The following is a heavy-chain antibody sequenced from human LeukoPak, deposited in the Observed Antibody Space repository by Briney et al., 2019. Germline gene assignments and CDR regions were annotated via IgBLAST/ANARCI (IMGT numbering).Heavy chain of an antibody. D-gene: IGHD3-22*01. CDR2: IWYDGSNK. J-gene: IGHJ4*02. CDR3: AKDSDDSSGFDY. CDR1: GFTFSSYG. V-gene: IGHV3-30*02. Sequence: PGGSLRLSCAASGFTFSSYGMHWVRQAPGKGLEWVAVIWYDGSNKYYADSVKGRFTISRDNSKNTLYLQMNSLRAEDTAVYYCAKDSDDSSGFDYWGQGTLVTVSS.